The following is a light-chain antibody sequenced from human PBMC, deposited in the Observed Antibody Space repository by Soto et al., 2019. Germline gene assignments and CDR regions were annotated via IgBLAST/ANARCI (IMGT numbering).Light chain of an antibody. CDR2: GAA. V-gene: IGKV3-15*01. CDR1: QSVSSN. Sequence: TRPPGTLTLSPGERATLSCRASQSVSSNFLAWYQQKPGQAPRLLIYGAATRATGIPARFSGSGSGTEFTLTISSLQSEDFAVYYCQQYNNWPPLTFGGGTKV. CDR3: QQYNNWPPLT. J-gene: IGKJ4*01.